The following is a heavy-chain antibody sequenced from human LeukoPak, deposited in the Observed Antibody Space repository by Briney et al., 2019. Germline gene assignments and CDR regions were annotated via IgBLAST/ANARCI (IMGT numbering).Heavy chain of an antibody. CDR1: GFNFNNYG. J-gene: IGHJ4*02. Sequence: PGGSLRLSCVVSGFNFNNYGMNWVRQAPGKGLDWVASIAYDGSNENYAESVKGRFTISRDNSKNTLYLQLSSLTAEDTAVHYCARPSGSVTIFGVVDYFDYWGQGSLVTVSS. D-gene: IGHD3-3*01. CDR3: ARPSGSVTIFGVVDYFDY. V-gene: IGHV3-30*04. CDR2: IAYDGSNE.